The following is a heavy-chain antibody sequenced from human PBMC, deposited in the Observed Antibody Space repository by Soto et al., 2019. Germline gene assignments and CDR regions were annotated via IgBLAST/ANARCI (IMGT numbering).Heavy chain of an antibody. J-gene: IGHJ4*02. V-gene: IGHV1-69*06. Sequence: SVKVSCKASGGTFSNYAINWVRQAPGQGLEWMGGIIPLFGTPNYAQKFQGRVTFTAHKSTSTAYMELRSLRSDDTAVYYCARGWETVGTTTPFAYWGQGTLVTVSS. CDR1: GGTFSNYA. CDR3: ARGWETVGTTTPFAY. D-gene: IGHD1-26*01. CDR2: IIPLFGTP.